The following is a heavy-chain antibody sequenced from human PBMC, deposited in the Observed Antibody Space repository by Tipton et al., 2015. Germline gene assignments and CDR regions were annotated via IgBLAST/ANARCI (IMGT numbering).Heavy chain of an antibody. CDR3: ARAESHGFKM. CDR1: GFSFDDYA. J-gene: IGHJ3*02. V-gene: IGHV3-9*01. CDR2: ISWNSGSI. Sequence: SLRLSCAASGFSFDDYAMHWVRQGPGKGLEWVSGISWNSGSIGYGDSVRGRFTISRDNTQNSLFLQMNSLKAEDTAVYYCARAESHGFKMCGQGTMVTVSS.